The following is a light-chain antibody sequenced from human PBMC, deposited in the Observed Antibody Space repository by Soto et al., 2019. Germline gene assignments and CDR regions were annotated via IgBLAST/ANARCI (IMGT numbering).Light chain of an antibody. CDR2: AAS. Sequence: DIQMTQSPSSLSLSVGDGVTITCRASQTISNYLNWYQQKPGRAPRLLIHAASTLQSGVPSRFSCSGSGTDFTLTISSLEPEDFATYFCQQSDTTPWTFGLGTKVE. CDR1: QTISNY. CDR3: QQSDTTPWT. V-gene: IGKV1-39*01. J-gene: IGKJ1*01.